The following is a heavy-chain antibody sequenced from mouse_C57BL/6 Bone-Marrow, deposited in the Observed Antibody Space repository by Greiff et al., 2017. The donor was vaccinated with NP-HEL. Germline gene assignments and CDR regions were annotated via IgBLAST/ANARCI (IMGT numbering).Heavy chain of an antibody. CDR3: ARGGSTMITRGYYYAMDY. V-gene: IGHV5-9*01. Sequence: EVQRVESGGGLVKPGGSLKLSCAASGFTFSSYTMSWVRQTPEKRLEWVATISGGGGNTYYPDSVKGRFTISRDNAKNTLYLQMSSLRSEDTALYYCARGGSTMITRGYYYAMDYWGQGTSVTVSS. J-gene: IGHJ4*01. CDR2: ISGGGGNT. D-gene: IGHD2-4*01. CDR1: GFTFSSYT.